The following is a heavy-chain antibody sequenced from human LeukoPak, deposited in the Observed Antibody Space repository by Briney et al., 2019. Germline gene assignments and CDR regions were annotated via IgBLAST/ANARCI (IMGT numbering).Heavy chain of an antibody. CDR2: INPSGGST. J-gene: IGHJ4*02. CDR1: GYTFTSYY. Sequence: ASVKVSCKASGYTFTSYYMHWVRQAPGQGLEWMGIINPSGGSTSYAQKSQGRVTMTRDTSTSTVYMELSSLRSEDTAVYYCARDSPQLQGRYYFDYWGQGTLVTVSS. CDR3: ARDSPQLQGRYYFDY. D-gene: IGHD5-24*01. V-gene: IGHV1-46*03.